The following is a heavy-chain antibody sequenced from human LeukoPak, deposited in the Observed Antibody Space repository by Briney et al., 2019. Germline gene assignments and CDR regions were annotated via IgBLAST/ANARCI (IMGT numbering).Heavy chain of an antibody. CDR2: IFHSGSI. J-gene: IGHJ4*02. V-gene: IGHV4-38-2*02. CDR1: GYSISSGYY. CDR3: ARGGVLKSVDY. Sequence: SETLSLTCTVSGYSISSGYYWGWIRQPPGKGLEYIGSIFHSGSIHYNPSLKSRVTISVDTSKNQFSLKLSSVTAADTAVYYCARGGVLKSVDYWGQGTLVAVSS. D-gene: IGHD3-16*01.